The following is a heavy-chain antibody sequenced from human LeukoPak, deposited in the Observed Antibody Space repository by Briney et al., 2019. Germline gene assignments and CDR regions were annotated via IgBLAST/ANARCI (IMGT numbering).Heavy chain of an antibody. Sequence: SVKVSYKASGGTFSSYAISWVRQAPGQGLEWMGGIIPIFGTANYAQKFQGRVTITADESTSTAYMELSSLRSEDTAVYYCASTYYYGSGSYRGGRFDYWGQGTLVTVSS. CDR2: IIPIFGTA. CDR1: GGTFSSYA. D-gene: IGHD3-10*01. CDR3: ASTYYYGSGSYRGGRFDY. V-gene: IGHV1-69*13. J-gene: IGHJ4*02.